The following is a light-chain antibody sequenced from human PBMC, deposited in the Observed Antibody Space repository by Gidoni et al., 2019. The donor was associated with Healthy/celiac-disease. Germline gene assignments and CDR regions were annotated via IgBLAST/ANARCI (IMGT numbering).Light chain of an antibody. J-gene: IGKJ4*01. Sequence: IVFTPSPATLSWSPGERATLSCRASQRVSSYLAWYQQKPGQAPRLLIYDASNRATGIPARFSGSGSGTDFTLTISSLEPEDFAVYYCQQRSNWPLTFGGGTKVEIK. CDR1: QRVSSY. CDR2: DAS. CDR3: QQRSNWPLT. V-gene: IGKV3-11*01.